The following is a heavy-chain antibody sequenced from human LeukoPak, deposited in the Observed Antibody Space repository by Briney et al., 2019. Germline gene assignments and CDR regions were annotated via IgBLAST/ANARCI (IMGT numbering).Heavy chain of an antibody. D-gene: IGHD3-22*01. CDR2: ISYDGSNK. V-gene: IGHV3-30-3*01. CDR1: GFTFSSYA. Sequence: PGGSLRLSCAASGFTFSSYAMHWVRQAPGKGLEWVAVISYDGSNKYYADSVKGRFTISRDNSKNTLYLQMNSLRAEDTAVYYCARERRGGNYYDSSGPPDYWGQGTLVTVSS. J-gene: IGHJ4*02. CDR3: ARERRGGNYYDSSGPPDY.